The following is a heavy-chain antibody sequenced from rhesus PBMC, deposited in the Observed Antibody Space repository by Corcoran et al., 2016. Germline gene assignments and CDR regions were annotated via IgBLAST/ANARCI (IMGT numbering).Heavy chain of an antibody. J-gene: IGHJ3*01. CDR2: ISNGGGIT. V-gene: IGHV3-178*01. CDR1: GFTFSDYY. CDR3: ALLGGGGSWDDAFDF. Sequence: EVQLVESGGGLAKPGGSLRLSCAASGFTFSDYYMDWVRQAPGKGLEWVSRISNGGGITWYADSVKGRFTISREKAKNTLYFQMNSLRAEDTAVYYCALLGGGGSWDDAFDFWGQGLRVTVSS. D-gene: IGHD6-25*01.